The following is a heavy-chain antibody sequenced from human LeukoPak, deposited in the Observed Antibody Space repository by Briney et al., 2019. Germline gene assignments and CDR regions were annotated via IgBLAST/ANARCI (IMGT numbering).Heavy chain of an antibody. CDR2: ISSSGSTI. Sequence: AGGSLRLSCAASGFTFSSYGMHWVRQAPGKGLEWVSYISSSGSTIYYADSVKGRFTISRDNAKNSLYLQMNSLRAEDTAVYYCARVYRSSSGPTLDYWGQGTLVTVSS. CDR1: GFTFSSYG. D-gene: IGHD6-6*01. V-gene: IGHV3-48*03. CDR3: ARVYRSSSGPTLDY. J-gene: IGHJ4*02.